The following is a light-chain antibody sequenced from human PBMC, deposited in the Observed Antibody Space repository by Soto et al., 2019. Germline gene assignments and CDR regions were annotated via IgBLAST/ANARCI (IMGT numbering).Light chain of an antibody. CDR2: DAS. J-gene: IGKJ1*01. CDR3: QHYNSYSEA. Sequence: DIQMTQSPSTLSASVGDRVTITCRASQSISIWLAWYQQKPGKAPKLLIYDASSLESGVQSRFSGSGSGTEFTLTIRSLQFDDFATYYCQHYNSYSEAFGQGTKVDIK. CDR1: QSISIW. V-gene: IGKV1-5*01.